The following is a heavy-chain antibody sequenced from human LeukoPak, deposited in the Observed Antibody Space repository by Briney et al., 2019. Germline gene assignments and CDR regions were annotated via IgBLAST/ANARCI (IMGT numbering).Heavy chain of an antibody. J-gene: IGHJ6*01. Sequence: VPYKASGGNFSSYAISWVRQGPRQGHKWMGRIIPTLGIATYAQKLQGRVAITADKCTSTAYMELSSLRSEDSVVYYCARVDGDPSCYSCCGMDGGWQASTGT. CDR1: GGNFSSYA. V-gene: IGHV1-69*04. CDR3: ARVDGDPSCYSCCGMDG. CDR2: IIPTLGIA. D-gene: IGHD4-17*01.